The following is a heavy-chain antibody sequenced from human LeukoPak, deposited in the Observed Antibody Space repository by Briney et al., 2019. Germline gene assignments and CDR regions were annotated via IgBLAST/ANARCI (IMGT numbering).Heavy chain of an antibody. V-gene: IGHV4-34*01. D-gene: IGHD3-22*01. CDR3: ARARYDSSGYYPYYFDY. CDR2: INHSGST. J-gene: IGHJ4*02. CDR1: GGSFSGYY. Sequence: SETLSLTCAVYGGSFSGYYWSWLRQPPGKGLEWIGEINHSGSTNYNPSLKSRVTISVDTSKNQFSLKLSSVTAADTAVYYCARARYDSSGYYPYYFDYWGQGTLVTVSS.